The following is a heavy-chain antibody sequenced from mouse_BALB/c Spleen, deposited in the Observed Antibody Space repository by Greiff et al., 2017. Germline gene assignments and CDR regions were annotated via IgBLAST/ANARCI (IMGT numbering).Heavy chain of an antibody. J-gene: IGHJ4*01. CDR1: GFSLTSYG. D-gene: IGHD2-3*01. Sequence: QVQLKESGPGLVAPSQSLSITCTVSGFSLTSYGVHWVRQPPGKGLEWLGVIWAGGSTNYNSALMSRLSISKDNSKSQVFLKMNSLQTDDTAMYYCARDGGYDGYFYYAMDYGGQGTSVTVSS. V-gene: IGHV2-9*02. CDR2: IWAGGST. CDR3: ARDGGYDGYFYYAMDY.